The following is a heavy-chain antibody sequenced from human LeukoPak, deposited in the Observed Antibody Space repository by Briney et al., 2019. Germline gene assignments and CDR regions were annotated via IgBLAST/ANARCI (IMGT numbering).Heavy chain of an antibody. CDR3: ARVSPGVHEGTGEGGKAFDI. D-gene: IGHD1-1*01. Sequence: SETLSLTCAVSGGSISSGGYSWSWIRQPPGKGLEWIGYIYHSGSTYYNPSLKSRVTISVDRSKNQFSLKLSSVTAADTAVYYCARVSPGVHEGTGEGGKAFDIWGQGTMVTVSS. CDR1: GGSISSGGYS. V-gene: IGHV4-30-2*01. CDR2: IYHSGST. J-gene: IGHJ3*02.